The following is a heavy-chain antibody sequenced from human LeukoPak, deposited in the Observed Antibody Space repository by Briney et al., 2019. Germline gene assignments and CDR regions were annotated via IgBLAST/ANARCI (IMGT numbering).Heavy chain of an antibody. J-gene: IGHJ4*02. CDR1: GFTFSRYG. CDR3: ATGAYFEY. Sequence: GGTLRLSCAASGFTFSRYGMTWVRQAPGKGLEWVSTISDTGASTYYADSVKDRLTISRDNSKNTLYLQMSGLRAEDTAIYYCATGAYFEYWGQGALVTVSS. V-gene: IGHV3-23*01. CDR2: ISDTGAST.